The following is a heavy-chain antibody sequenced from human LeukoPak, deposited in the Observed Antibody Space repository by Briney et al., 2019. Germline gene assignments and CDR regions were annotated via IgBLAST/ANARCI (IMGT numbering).Heavy chain of an antibody. Sequence: SETLSLTCTVSGGSISSGGYYWSWIRQPPGKGLEWIGYIYHSGSTYYNPSLKSRVTISVDRSKNQFSLKLSSVTAADTAVYYCARGRGYSYGPYNWFDPWGQGTLVTVSS. J-gene: IGHJ5*02. CDR2: IYHSGST. D-gene: IGHD5-18*01. CDR3: ARGRGYSYGPYNWFDP. V-gene: IGHV4-30-2*01. CDR1: GGSISSGGYY.